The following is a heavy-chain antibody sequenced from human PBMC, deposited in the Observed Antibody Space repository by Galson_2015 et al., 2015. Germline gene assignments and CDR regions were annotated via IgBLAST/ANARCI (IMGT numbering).Heavy chain of an antibody. J-gene: IGHJ4*02. Sequence: SLRLSCAASGFTFSSYAMHWVRQAPGKGLEWVSYISSSSSTIYYADSVKGRFTISRDNAKSSLYLQMNSLRDEDTAVYYCARPDYSNRAGFDYWGQGTLVTVSS. D-gene: IGHD4-11*01. CDR1: GFTFSSYA. CDR3: ARPDYSNRAGFDY. CDR2: ISSSSSTI. V-gene: IGHV3-48*02.